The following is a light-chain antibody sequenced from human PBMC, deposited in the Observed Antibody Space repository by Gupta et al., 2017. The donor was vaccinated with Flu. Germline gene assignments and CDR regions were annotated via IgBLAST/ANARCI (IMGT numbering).Light chain of an antibody. CDR3: QQYGDWPPYT. V-gene: IGKV3-15*01. CDR1: QSVSSN. CDR2: GAS. Sequence: ATLSLSPGERATRACRASQSVSSNLAWYQQKPGQAPRLVIYGASTRATGVPARFSGSGSGTEFSLTISSRQSEDFAVYFCQQYGDWPPYTFGQGTRLEIK. J-gene: IGKJ2*01.